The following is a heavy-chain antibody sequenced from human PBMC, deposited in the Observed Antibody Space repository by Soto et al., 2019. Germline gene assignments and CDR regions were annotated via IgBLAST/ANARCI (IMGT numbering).Heavy chain of an antibody. D-gene: IGHD3-3*01. Sequence: ASLKVSCKASGYTFTSYDINWVRQATGQGLEWMGWMNPNSGNTGYAQKFQGRVTMTRNTSISTAYMELSSLRSEDTAVYYCARAGHASTYYDFWSGYYYYYYMDVWGKGTTVTVSS. CDR1: GYTFTSYD. CDR2: MNPNSGNT. V-gene: IGHV1-8*01. CDR3: ARAGHASTYYDFWSGYYYYYYMDV. J-gene: IGHJ6*03.